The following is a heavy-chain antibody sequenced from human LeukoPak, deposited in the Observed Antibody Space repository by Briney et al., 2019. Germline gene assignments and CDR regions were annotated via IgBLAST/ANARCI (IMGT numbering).Heavy chain of an antibody. J-gene: IGHJ5*02. D-gene: IGHD2-2*01. CDR3: ARQSRKVRVVVPAATHTHNWFDP. CDR1: GGSISSSSYY. CDR2: IYYSGST. Sequence: SETLSLTCTVSGGSISSSSYYWGWIRQPPGKGLEWIGSIYYSGSTYYNPSLKSRVTISVDTSKNQFSLKLSSVTAADTAVYYCARQSRKVRVVVPAATHTHNWFDPWGQETLVTVSS. V-gene: IGHV4-39*01.